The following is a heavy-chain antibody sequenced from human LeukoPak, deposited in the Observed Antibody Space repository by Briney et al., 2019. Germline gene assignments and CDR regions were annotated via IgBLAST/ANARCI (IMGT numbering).Heavy chain of an antibody. CDR2: TYYSGSP. V-gene: IGHV4-39*02. CDR1: GGSISSSTYY. Sequence: PSETLSLTCTVSGGSISSSTYYWAWIRQPPGKGLEWIGSTYYSGSPYYNPSLKSRLTISVDTSKNQMSLQLNSVTPEDTAVYYCARESIAVAEDAFDIWGQGTMVTVSS. J-gene: IGHJ3*02. D-gene: IGHD6-19*01. CDR3: ARESIAVAEDAFDI.